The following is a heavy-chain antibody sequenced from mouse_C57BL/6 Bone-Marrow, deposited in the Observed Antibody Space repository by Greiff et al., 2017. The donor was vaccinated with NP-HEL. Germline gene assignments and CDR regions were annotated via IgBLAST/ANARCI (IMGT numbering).Heavy chain of an antibody. V-gene: IGHV5-12*01. CDR3: ARHLGRGYFDY. J-gene: IGHJ2*01. D-gene: IGHD4-1*01. CDR2: ISNGGGST. Sequence: EVNVVESGGGLVQPGGSLKLSCAASGFTFSDYYMYWVRQTPEKRLEWVAYISNGGGSTYYPDTVKGRFTISRDNAKHTLYLQMSRLKSEDTAMYYCARHLGRGYFDYWGQGTTLTVSS. CDR1: GFTFSDYY.